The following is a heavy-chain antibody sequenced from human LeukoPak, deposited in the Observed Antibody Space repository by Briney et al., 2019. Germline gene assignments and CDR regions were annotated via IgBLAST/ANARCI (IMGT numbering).Heavy chain of an antibody. V-gene: IGHV3-21*01. Sequence: PGGSLRLSCADSGVTFSSYSMNWVRQAPGKGLEWVSSISSSSSYIYYADSVKGRFTISRDNAKNSLYLQMNSLRAEDTAVYYCARDISGWYYFDYWGQGTLVTVSS. CDR2: ISSSSSYI. D-gene: IGHD6-19*01. CDR1: GVTFSSYS. CDR3: ARDISGWYYFDY. J-gene: IGHJ4*02.